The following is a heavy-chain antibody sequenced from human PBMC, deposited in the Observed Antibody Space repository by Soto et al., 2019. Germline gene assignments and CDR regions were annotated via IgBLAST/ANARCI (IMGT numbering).Heavy chain of an antibody. Sequence: SETLSLTCTVSGGSIRSSSYYWGWIRQPPGKGLEWIGSIYYSGSTYYNLSLKSRVTISVDTSKNQFSLKLSSVTAADTAVYYCASYYYDSSGYYYVPGVYWGQGTLVTVS. D-gene: IGHD3-22*01. CDR1: GGSIRSSSYY. J-gene: IGHJ4*02. V-gene: IGHV4-39*01. CDR2: IYYSGST. CDR3: ASYYYDSSGYYYVPGVY.